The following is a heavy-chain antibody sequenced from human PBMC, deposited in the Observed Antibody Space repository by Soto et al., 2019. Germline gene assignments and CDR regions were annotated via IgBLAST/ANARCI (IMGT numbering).Heavy chain of an antibody. CDR2: ISYDGSNK. CDR3: AKGFYDDYLSLDY. Sequence: QVQLVESGGGVVQPGRSLRLSCAASGFTFSSYGMHWVRQAPGKGLEWVAVISYDGSNKYYADSVKGRFTISRDNSKNTLYLQMNSLRAEDTAVYYCAKGFYDDYLSLDYWGQGTLVTVSS. CDR1: GFTFSSYG. J-gene: IGHJ4*02. V-gene: IGHV3-30*18. D-gene: IGHD4-17*01.